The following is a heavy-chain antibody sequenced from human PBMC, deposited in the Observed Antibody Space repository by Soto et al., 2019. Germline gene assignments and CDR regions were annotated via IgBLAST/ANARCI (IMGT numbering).Heavy chain of an antibody. CDR1: GGSFSGYY. CDR3: ARSERTLSYYYGMDV. CDR2: IYHSGTT. V-gene: IGHV4-34*01. J-gene: IGHJ6*02. Sequence: SETLSLTCAVYGGSFSGYYWSWIRQPPGKGLEWIGEIYHSGTTNYNPSLKSRVTISADTSKNQFSLKLTSVTAADTAVYYCARSERTLSYYYGMDVWGQGTTVTVSS.